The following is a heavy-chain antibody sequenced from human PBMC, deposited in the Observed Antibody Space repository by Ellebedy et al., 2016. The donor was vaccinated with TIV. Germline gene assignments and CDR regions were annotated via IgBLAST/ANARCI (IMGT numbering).Heavy chain of an antibody. D-gene: IGHD1-7*01. CDR3: SSIRTLNYEVDV. J-gene: IGHJ6*02. Sequence: GESLKISCAVSGFTFRNNWIHWVRQAPGKGLVWVSRVRSDGSSTDYAESVKGRFTISRDNAKNTLYLQMNSLRVEDTAVYFCSSIRTLNYEVDVWGQGTTVIVSS. CDR2: VRSDGSST. CDR1: GFTFRNNW. V-gene: IGHV3-74*01.